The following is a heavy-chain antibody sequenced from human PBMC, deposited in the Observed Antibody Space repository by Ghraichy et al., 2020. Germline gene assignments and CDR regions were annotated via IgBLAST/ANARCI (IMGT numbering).Heavy chain of an antibody. D-gene: IGHD4-11*01. Sequence: GGSLRLSCAASGFTFSSYAMSWVRQAPGKGLEWVSAISGSGGSTYYADSVKGRFTISRDNSKNTLYLQMNSLRAEDTAVYYCAKAETVTDDYYGMDVWGQGTTVTVSS. CDR1: GFTFSSYA. CDR3: AKAETVTDDYYGMDV. CDR2: ISGSGGST. J-gene: IGHJ6*02. V-gene: IGHV3-23*01.